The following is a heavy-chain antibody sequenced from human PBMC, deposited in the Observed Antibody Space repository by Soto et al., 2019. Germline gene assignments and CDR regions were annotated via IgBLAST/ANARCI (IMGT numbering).Heavy chain of an antibody. CDR2: IYYSGST. CDR3: ARSVTP. V-gene: IGHV4-31*03. Sequence: QVQLQESGPGLVKPSQTLSLTCTVSGGSIRSGGYYWSWIRQHPGKGLEWIGYIYYSGSTYYNQSLKGRVTISEDTSKHHFSLKLSCVTAADTALYYCARSVTPWGQGTLVTVSS. CDR1: GGSIRSGGYY. J-gene: IGHJ4*02. D-gene: IGHD2-15*01.